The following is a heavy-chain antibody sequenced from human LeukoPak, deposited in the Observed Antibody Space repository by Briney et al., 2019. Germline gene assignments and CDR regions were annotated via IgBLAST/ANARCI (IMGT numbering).Heavy chain of an antibody. CDR1: GGSISSYY. CDR2: IYYSGST. CDR3: ARASGSYYGPPDY. J-gene: IGHJ4*02. Sequence: SETLSLTRTVSGGSISSYYWSSLRQPPGKSLEWIGYIYYSGSTHYNPSLKSRVTISVDTSKNQFSLKLSSVTAADTAVYYCARASGSYYGPPDYWGQGTLVTVSS. D-gene: IGHD1-26*01. V-gene: IGHV4-59*01.